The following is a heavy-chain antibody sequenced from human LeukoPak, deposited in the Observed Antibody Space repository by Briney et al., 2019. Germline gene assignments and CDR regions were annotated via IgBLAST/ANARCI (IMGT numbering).Heavy chain of an antibody. CDR1: GGSFSGYY. CDR3: ASLVRGVQYYYGMDV. D-gene: IGHD3-10*01. CDR2: INHSGST. V-gene: IGHV4-34*01. J-gene: IGHJ6*04. Sequence: PSETLCLTCAVYGGSFSGYYWSWIRQPPGKGLEWIGEINHSGSTNYNPSLKSRVTISVDTSKNQFSLKLSSVIAADTAVYYCASLVRGVQYYYGMDVWGKGTTVTVSS.